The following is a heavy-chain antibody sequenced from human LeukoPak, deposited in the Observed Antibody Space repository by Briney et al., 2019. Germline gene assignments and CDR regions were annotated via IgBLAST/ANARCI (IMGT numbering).Heavy chain of an antibody. D-gene: IGHD3-22*01. CDR1: GFPLSSYA. CDR3: ARDGSDSTGYYYAL. CDR2: TSSSDAGT. V-gene: IGHV3-23*01. Sequence: GGSLRLSCAAFGFPLSSYAMSWVRQAPGKGLEWVSATSSSDAGTYHADSVRGRFTISRDNAKNSVYLHMNSLRAEDTAVYYCARDGSDSTGYYYALWGQGTLVTVSS. J-gene: IGHJ4*02.